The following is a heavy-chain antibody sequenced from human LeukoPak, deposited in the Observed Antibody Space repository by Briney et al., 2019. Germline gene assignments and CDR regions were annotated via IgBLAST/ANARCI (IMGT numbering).Heavy chain of an antibody. V-gene: IGHV1-69*10. CDR1: GGTFISYA. Sequence: ASVKVSCKASGGTFISYAISWVRQAPGQGLEWMGRIIPIFGIANYAQKFKGRVTITADKSTSTSYMELSSLRSEDTAVYYCARAYSSGWTPANYYYYYGMDVWGQGTTVTVSS. CDR3: ARAYSSGWTPANYYYYYGMDV. CDR2: IIPIFGIA. J-gene: IGHJ6*02. D-gene: IGHD6-19*01.